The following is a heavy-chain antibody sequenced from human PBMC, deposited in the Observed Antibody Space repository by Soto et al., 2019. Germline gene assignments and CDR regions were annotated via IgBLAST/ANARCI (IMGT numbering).Heavy chain of an antibody. V-gene: IGHV3-23*01. CDR1: GFTFSSYA. D-gene: IGHD6-6*01. J-gene: IGHJ6*02. CDR2: ISGGGGT. CDR3: AKDSGSSSWDYFFYGMDV. Sequence: PGGSLRLSCAASGFTFSSYAMSWVRQAPGTGLEWVSSISGGGGTYYADSVKGRFTISRDNSKNTLFLQMNSLRADDTAIYYCAKDSGSSSWDYFFYGMDVWGQGTTVTVSS.